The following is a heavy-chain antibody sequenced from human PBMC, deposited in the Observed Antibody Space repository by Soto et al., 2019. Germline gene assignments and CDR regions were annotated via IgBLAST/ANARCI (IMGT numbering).Heavy chain of an antibody. Sequence: EVQVVESGGGLVQPGGSLRLSCVASGFTFSSYNMNWVRQAPGKGLEWVSYISSGSYTIYYADSVKGRFTISRDNAKNTLYLQMNSLRAEDTAVYYCAQEDIWYRADYWGQGTLVTVSS. D-gene: IGHD6-13*01. CDR3: AQEDIWYRADY. CDR2: ISSGSYTI. V-gene: IGHV3-48*01. CDR1: GFTFSSYN. J-gene: IGHJ4*02.